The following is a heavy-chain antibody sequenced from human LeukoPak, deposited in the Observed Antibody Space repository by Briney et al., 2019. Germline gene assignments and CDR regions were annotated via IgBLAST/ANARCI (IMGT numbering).Heavy chain of an antibody. J-gene: IGHJ4*02. D-gene: IGHD6-19*01. CDR3: AKDLSGWSGSDY. Sequence: GGSLRLSCAASGFIFSNYGMSWVRQAPGKGLEWVSGISGSGGSTYYADSVKGRFTISRDNSKNTLYLQMNSLRAEDTAVYYCAKDLSGWSGSDYWGQGTLVTVSS. V-gene: IGHV3-23*01. CDR1: GFIFSNYG. CDR2: ISGSGGST.